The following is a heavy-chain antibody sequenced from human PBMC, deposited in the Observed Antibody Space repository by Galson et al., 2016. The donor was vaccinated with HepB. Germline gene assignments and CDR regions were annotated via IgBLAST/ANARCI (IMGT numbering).Heavy chain of an antibody. CDR3: AKGRTGTTGPVEY. J-gene: IGHJ4*02. Sequence: SLRLSCAASGFTFNTYAMSWVRQAPGKGLEWVSTLSASGGATYYSDSVKGRFTISRDNPKNTLYLQMNSLRDEDTAVYYCAKGRTGTTGPVEYWGQGTLVTVSS. CDR2: LSASGGAT. V-gene: IGHV3-23*01. D-gene: IGHD1-1*01. CDR1: GFTFNTYA.